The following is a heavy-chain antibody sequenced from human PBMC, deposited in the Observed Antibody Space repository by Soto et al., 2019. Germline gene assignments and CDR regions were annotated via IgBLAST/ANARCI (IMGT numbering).Heavy chain of an antibody. CDR2: VSGDGGST. J-gene: IGHJ4*02. V-gene: IGHV3-23*01. D-gene: IGHD2-2*01. CDR1: GFIFSSYA. CDR3: TGRSCGKDY. Sequence: EVQLLESGGGLVQPGGSLRLSCAASGFIFSSYAMSWVRQAPGKGLECVSGVSGDGGSTSYADSVRGRFTISRDNSKSTLYLQMDSLRVVDTAVYYCTGRSCGKDYWGQGALVTVSS.